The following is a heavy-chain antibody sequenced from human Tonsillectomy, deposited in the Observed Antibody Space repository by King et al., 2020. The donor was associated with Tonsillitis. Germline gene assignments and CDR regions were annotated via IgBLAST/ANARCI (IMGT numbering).Heavy chain of an antibody. V-gene: IGHV4-59*08. J-gene: IGHJ4*02. CDR2: ISYYGST. D-gene: IGHD1-26*01. Sequence: QLQESGPGLVKPSETLSLTCTVSGGSINPYYWNWIRQPPGKGLEWIGYISYYGSTHYNPSLKSRVTISVDTSKNQFSLNLSSVTAADTAVYYCARHPPLGSGRYHFDYWGQGTLVSVSS. CDR3: ARHPPLGSGRYHFDY. CDR1: GGSINPYY.